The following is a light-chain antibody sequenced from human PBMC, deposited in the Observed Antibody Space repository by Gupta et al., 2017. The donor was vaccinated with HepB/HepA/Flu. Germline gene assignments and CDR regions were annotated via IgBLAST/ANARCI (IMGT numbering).Light chain of an antibody. CDR1: QSVYSDY. Sequence: IVLTHPPGTLSLSPGERATLSCRASQSVYSDYLAWYQQRPGQSPRLLIYGASSRATGIPDRFSGSGSGTDFTLTITRLEPEDFAVYYCQQCDNSPITFGHGTKLDIK. V-gene: IGKV3-20*01. CDR3: QQCDNSPIT. J-gene: IGKJ3*01. CDR2: GAS.